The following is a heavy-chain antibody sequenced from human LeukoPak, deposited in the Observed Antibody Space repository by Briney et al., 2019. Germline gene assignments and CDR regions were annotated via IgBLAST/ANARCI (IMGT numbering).Heavy chain of an antibody. CDR1: GGSISSYY. CDR3: ARGVYIAAAQYGY. V-gene: IGHV4-59*01. Sequence: SETLSLTCTVSGGSISSYYWSWIRQPPGKGLEWIGYIYYSETTNYNPSLKSRVTISVDTSKNQSSLKLSSVTAAGTAVYYCARGVYIAAAQYGYWGQGTLVTVSS. J-gene: IGHJ4*02. D-gene: IGHD6-13*01. CDR2: IYYSETT.